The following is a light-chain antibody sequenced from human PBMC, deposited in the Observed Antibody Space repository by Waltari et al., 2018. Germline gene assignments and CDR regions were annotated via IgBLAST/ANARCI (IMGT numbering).Light chain of an antibody. J-gene: IGKJ4*01. CDR1: QSVSVS. V-gene: IGKV3-11*01. CDR2: DAS. Sequence: EVVLTQSPATLSLSPGERATLSCRASQSVSVSLAWYQQKPGQAPRLLIYDASNRATGIPARCSGSGSGTDFTHTISSLEPEDFAVYYCQQRKFWPPLTFGGGTKVEIK. CDR3: QQRKFWPPLT.